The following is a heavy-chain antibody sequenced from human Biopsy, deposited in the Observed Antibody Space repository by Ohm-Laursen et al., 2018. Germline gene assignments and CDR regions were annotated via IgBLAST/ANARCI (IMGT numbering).Heavy chain of an antibody. J-gene: IGHJ6*02. D-gene: IGHD3-16*01. Sequence: SLRLSCAASGFTFSSYWMHWVRQAPGKGLVWVSRIYSDGSSTSYADSVKGRFTISRDNAKNTLCLQMNSLRAEDMAVYYCARDRLEESEINYYYGMDVWGQGTTVTVSS. CDR2: IYSDGSST. V-gene: IGHV3-74*01. CDR3: ARDRLEESEINYYYGMDV. CDR1: GFTFSSYW.